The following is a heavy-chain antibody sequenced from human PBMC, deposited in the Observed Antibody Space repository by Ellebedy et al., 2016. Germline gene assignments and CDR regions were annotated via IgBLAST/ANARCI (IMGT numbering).Heavy chain of an antibody. Sequence: GGSLRLXXAASGFSVTSNDMSWVRQAPGRGLELVSLIYGTGTSYYAESVKGRFTISRDNSKKTLYLQMSGLGAEDTAVYYCVTRHNAAFDFWGQGTMVTVSS. V-gene: IGHV3-53*01. CDR3: VTRHNAAFDF. CDR1: GFSVTSND. D-gene: IGHD1-14*01. CDR2: IYGTGTS. J-gene: IGHJ3*01.